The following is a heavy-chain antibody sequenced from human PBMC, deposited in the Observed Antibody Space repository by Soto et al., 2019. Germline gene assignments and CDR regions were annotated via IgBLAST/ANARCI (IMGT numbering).Heavy chain of an antibody. Sequence: QVQLQQWGAGLLKPSETLSLTCAVYGGSFSGYYWSWIRQPPGKGLEWIGEINHSGSTNYNPSLKSRVTISVDTSKHQFSLKLSSVTAADTAVYYCARYVVVAATIEFIDYWGQGTLVTVSS. J-gene: IGHJ4*02. D-gene: IGHD2-15*01. CDR3: ARYVVVAATIEFIDY. CDR2: INHSGST. V-gene: IGHV4-34*01. CDR1: GGSFSGYY.